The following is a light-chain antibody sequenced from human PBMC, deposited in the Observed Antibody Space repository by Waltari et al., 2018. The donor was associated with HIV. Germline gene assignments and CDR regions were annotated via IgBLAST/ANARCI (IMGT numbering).Light chain of an antibody. V-gene: IGLV2-8*01. CDR1: SSDVGGYNY. CDR2: EVN. Sequence: PGQRVTISCTGTSSDVGGYNYVSWYQQHPGKAPKLMIYEVNKRPSGVPDRFSGSKSGNTASLTVSGLQAEDEADYYCSSYAGSNNRVFGGGTKLTVL. CDR3: SSYAGSNNRV. J-gene: IGLJ2*01.